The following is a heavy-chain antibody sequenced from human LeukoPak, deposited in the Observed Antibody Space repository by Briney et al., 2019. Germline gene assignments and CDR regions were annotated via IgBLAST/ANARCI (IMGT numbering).Heavy chain of an antibody. V-gene: IGHV1-3*01. CDR1: GYTFTSYA. CDR3: ARVRWVHSSGDYFDY. D-gene: IGHD6-19*01. Sequence: GASVKVSCKASGYTFTSYAMHWVRHAPGQRLEWMGWINAGNGNTKYSQKFQGRVTITRDTSASTAYMELSSLRSEDTAVYYCARVRWVHSSGDYFDYWGQGTLVTVSS. J-gene: IGHJ4*02. CDR2: INAGNGNT.